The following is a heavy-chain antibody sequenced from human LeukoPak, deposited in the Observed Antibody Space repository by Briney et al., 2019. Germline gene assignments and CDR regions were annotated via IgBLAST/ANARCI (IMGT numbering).Heavy chain of an antibody. CDR1: GFTFSSYA. CDR3: AKDLPTMVRGVIIYYYYYMDV. J-gene: IGHJ6*03. V-gene: IGHV3-30*04. D-gene: IGHD3-10*01. Sequence: GGSLRLSCAASGFTFSSYAMHWVRQAPGKGLEWVAVISYDGSNKYYADSVKGRFTISRDNSKNTLYLQMNSLRAEDTAVYYCAKDLPTMVRGVIIYYYYYMDVWGKGTTVTISS. CDR2: ISYDGSNK.